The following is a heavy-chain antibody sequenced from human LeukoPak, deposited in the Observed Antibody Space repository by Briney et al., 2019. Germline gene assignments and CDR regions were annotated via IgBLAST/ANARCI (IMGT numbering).Heavy chain of an antibody. CDR2: IYYSGST. CDR3: ARTRYYYNSRSYGAPYYSDY. CDR1: GGSISSNSYY. Sequence: SETLSLTCAVSGGSISSNSYYWGWIRQPPGKGLEWIGSIYYSGSTYYNPSLKSRVTISVDTSKNQFSLKLSSVTAADTAVYYCARTRYYYNSRSYGAPYYSDYWGQGTLVTVSS. D-gene: IGHD3-10*01. V-gene: IGHV4-39*01. J-gene: IGHJ4*02.